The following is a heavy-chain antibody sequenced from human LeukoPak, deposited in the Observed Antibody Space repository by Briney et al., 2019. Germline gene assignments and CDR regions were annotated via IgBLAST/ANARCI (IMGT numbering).Heavy chain of an antibody. CDR1: GGSFTSGDYYWSGDYY. CDR3: ARVAWVVIAAIDY. Sequence: SETLSLTCTVSGGSFTSGDYYWSGDYYWSWIRQPPGKGLEWIGYIYYSGSTYYTPSLKSRVTISVDTSKNQFSLKLSSVTAADTAVYYCARVAWVVIAAIDYWGQGTLVTVSS. CDR2: IYYSGST. V-gene: IGHV4-30-4*01. J-gene: IGHJ4*02. D-gene: IGHD2-15*01.